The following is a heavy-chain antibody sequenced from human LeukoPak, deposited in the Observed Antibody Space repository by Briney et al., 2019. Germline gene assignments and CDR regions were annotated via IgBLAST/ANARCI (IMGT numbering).Heavy chain of an antibody. CDR2: IYTSGST. J-gene: IGHJ5*02. CDR1: GGSISSYY. V-gene: IGHV4-4*07. CDR3: ARHETCAGGLCSTGRWFDP. D-gene: IGHD2-8*02. Sequence: SETLSLTCTVPGGSISSYYWSWIRQPAGKGLEWIGRIYTSGSTNYNPSLKSRVTMSVDTSKNQFSLKLSSVTAADTAVYYCARHETCAGGLCSTGRWFDPWGHGTPVTASS.